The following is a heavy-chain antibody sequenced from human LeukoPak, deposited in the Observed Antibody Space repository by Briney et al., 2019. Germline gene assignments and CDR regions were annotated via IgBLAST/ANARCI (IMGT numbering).Heavy chain of an antibody. V-gene: IGHV3-30*18. CDR2: ISYDGSNK. CDR1: GFTFSSYG. D-gene: IGHD3-10*01. J-gene: IGHJ4*02. Sequence: GGSLRLSCAASGFTFSSYGMHWVRQAPGKGLEWVAVISYDGSNKYYADSVKGRFTISRDNSKNTLYLQMNSLRAEDTAVYYCAKANQPLLWFGELFDYWGQGTLVTVSS. CDR3: AKANQPLLWFGELFDY.